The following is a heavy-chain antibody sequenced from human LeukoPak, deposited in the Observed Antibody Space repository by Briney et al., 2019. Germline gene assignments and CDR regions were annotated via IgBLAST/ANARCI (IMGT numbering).Heavy chain of an antibody. CDR1: GFTFSSYE. J-gene: IGHJ6*04. V-gene: IGHV3-48*03. Sequence: GGSLRLSCAASGFTFSSYEMNWVRQAPGKGLEWVSYISSSGSTIYYADSVKGRFTISRDNAENSLYLQMNSLRAEDTAVYYCARDMALVLDDYGDYSTAYGMDVWGKGTTVTVSS. CDR2: ISSSGSTI. CDR3: ARDMALVLDDYGDYSTAYGMDV. D-gene: IGHD4-17*01.